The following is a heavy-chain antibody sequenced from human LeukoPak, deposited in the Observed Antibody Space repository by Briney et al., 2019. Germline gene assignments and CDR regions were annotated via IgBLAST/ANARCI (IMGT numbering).Heavy chain of an antibody. D-gene: IGHD3-16*01. Sequence: PGGSLRLSCAASGFTLSSYSMNWVRQAPGKGLEWVANIKEDGREKYYVDSVKGRFTISRDNAKNSLYLQMNNLKAEDTAMYYCVRFMRGTLGGDNWGQGTLVTVSA. CDR1: GFTLSSYS. V-gene: IGHV3-7*01. J-gene: IGHJ4*02. CDR3: VRFMRGTLGGDN. CDR2: IKEDGREK.